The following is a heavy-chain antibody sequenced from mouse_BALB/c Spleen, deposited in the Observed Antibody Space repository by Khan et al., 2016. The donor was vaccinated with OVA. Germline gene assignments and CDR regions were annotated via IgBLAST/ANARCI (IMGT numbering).Heavy chain of an antibody. V-gene: IGHV1S134*01. CDR1: GFTFTSYG. J-gene: IGHJ2*01. CDR3: AAAYYRNYFDY. CDR2: IYPGNGYT. Sequence: VQLQQSGAELGRPGSSVKLSCKTSGFTFTSYGIKWVRQRPGQGLEWIGYIYPGNGYTVYNEKFQGKATLTSDTSSSTAYMQLTSLTSEDSAIYFWAAAYYRNYFDYWGQGTTLTVSS. D-gene: IGHD2-14*01.